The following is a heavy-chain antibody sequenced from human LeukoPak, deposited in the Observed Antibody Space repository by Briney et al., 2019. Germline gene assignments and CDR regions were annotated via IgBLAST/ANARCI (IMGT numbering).Heavy chain of an antibody. CDR2: IYYSGST. CDR3: ARAGSSSSFPDPPDY. D-gene: IGHD6-6*01. CDR1: GGSISSYY. J-gene: IGHJ4*02. Sequence: MSSETLSLTCTVSGGSISSYYWSWIRQPPGKGLEWIGYIYYSGSTNYNPSLKSRVTISVDTSKNQFSLKLSSVTAADTAVYYCARAGSSSSFPDPPDYWGQGTLVTVSS. V-gene: IGHV4-59*01.